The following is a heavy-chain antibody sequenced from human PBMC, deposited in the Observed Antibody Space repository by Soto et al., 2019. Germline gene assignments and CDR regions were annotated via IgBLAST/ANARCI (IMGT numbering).Heavy chain of an antibody. CDR2: IYYTGRT. CDR1: GGSISGGYY. J-gene: IGHJ4*02. V-gene: IGHV4-31*03. Sequence: QVQLQESGPGLVKPSQTLSLTCSVSGGSISGGYYWSWIRQYPGKGLEWIGYIYYTGRTYYNPSLKGRIAISVDTSKNQFSLKLSSVTAADTGMYYCARPMRLGELSLGYWGQGILVTVSS. CDR3: ARPMRLGELSLGY. D-gene: IGHD3-16*02.